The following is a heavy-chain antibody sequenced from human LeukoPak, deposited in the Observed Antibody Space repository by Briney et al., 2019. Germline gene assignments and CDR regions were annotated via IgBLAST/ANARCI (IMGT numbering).Heavy chain of an antibody. V-gene: IGHV3-74*01. CDR3: AKGYYYDSSGYYPFYYYYGMDV. D-gene: IGHD3-22*01. J-gene: IGHJ6*02. Sequence: PGGSLRLSCAASGFTFSSYWMHWVRQAPGKGLVWVSRINSDGSSTSYADSVKGRFTISRDNAKNTLYLQMNSLRAEDTAVYYCAKGYYYDSSGYYPFYYYYGMDVWGQGTTVTVSS. CDR2: INSDGSST. CDR1: GFTFSSYW.